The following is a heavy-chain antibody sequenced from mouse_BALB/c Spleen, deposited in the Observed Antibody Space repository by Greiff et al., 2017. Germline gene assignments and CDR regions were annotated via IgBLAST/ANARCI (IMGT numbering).Heavy chain of an antibody. Sequence: EVKLMESGGDLVKPGGSLKLSCAASGFTFSSYGMSWVRQTPDKRLEWVATISSGGSYTYYPDSVKGRFTISRDNAKNTLYLQMSSLKSEDTAMYYCARQGDGPLYAMDYWGQGTSVTVSS. D-gene: IGHD2-3*01. V-gene: IGHV5-6*01. CDR3: ARQGDGPLYAMDY. J-gene: IGHJ4*01. CDR2: ISSGGSYT. CDR1: GFTFSSYG.